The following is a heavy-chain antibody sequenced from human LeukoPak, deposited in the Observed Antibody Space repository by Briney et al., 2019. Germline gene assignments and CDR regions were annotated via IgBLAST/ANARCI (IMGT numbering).Heavy chain of an antibody. Sequence: PGGSLRLSCAASGFTFNNYAMNWVRQAPGKGLEWVSAISGSGGSTNYADSVKGRFTISRDNFKNTLYLQMNSLRADDTAVYYCAKKSGNSNAHNDDYWGQGTLVIVSS. CDR2: ISGSGGST. J-gene: IGHJ4*02. V-gene: IGHV3-23*01. CDR1: GFTFNNYA. D-gene: IGHD2/OR15-2a*01. CDR3: AKKSGNSNAHNDDY.